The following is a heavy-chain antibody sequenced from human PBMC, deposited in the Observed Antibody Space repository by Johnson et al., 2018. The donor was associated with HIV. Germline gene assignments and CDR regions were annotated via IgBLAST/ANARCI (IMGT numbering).Heavy chain of an antibody. D-gene: IGHD1-26*01. J-gene: IGHJ3*02. V-gene: IGHV3-15*01. CDR2: IKSKSDGGTT. CDR1: GFIFSNAW. CDR3: TTDAPFLGARDTDAFDI. Sequence: VQVLESGGGLVQPGGSLRLSCAASGFIFSNAWMSWVRQAPGKGLEWVGRIKSKSDGGTTDYAAPVRSSFTISRDDSKNTLFLQMNRLKTEDTAVYYCTTDAPFLGARDTDAFDIWGQGTMVTVSS.